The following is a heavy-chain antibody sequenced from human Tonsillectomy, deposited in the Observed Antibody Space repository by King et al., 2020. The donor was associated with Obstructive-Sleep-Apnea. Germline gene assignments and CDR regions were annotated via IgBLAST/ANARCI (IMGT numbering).Heavy chain of an antibody. D-gene: IGHD6-19*01. CDR1: GFTFSSYL. V-gene: IGHV3-7*03. J-gene: IGHJ4*02. CDR3: ARDRGWSPWDY. CDR2: IKQDESEK. Sequence: VQLVEAGGGLVQPGGSLSLSCASSGFTFSSYLMNWVRQAPGKGLEWLANIKQDESEKYYVDAVKGRFTISRDNAENLMYLQMNSLRAEDTAVYYCARDRGWSPWDYWGQGTLVTVSS.